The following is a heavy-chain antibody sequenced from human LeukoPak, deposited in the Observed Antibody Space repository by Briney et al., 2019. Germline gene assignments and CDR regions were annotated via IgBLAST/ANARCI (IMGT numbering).Heavy chain of an antibody. V-gene: IGHV1-69*13. CDR2: IIPIFGTA. Sequence: SVKVSCKASGGTFSSYAIRWVRQAPGQGLEWMGGIIPIFGTANYAQKFQGRVTITADESTSTAYMELRSLRSDDTAVYYCARGDCTSTSCYVGFDYWGQGTLVTVSS. D-gene: IGHD2-2*01. J-gene: IGHJ4*02. CDR3: ARGDCTSTSCYVGFDY. CDR1: GGTFSSYA.